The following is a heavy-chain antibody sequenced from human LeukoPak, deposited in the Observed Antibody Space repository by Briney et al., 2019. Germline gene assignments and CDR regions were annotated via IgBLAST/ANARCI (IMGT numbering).Heavy chain of an antibody. CDR2: INPNSGGT. Sequence: ASVKVSCKASGYTFTGYYMHWVRQAPGQGLEWMGWINPNSGGTNYAQKFQGRVTMTRDTSISTAYMELSRLRSDDTAVYYCARSHYYGSGNYYYYYMDVWGKGTTVTISS. CDR1: GYTFTGYY. D-gene: IGHD3-10*01. J-gene: IGHJ6*03. V-gene: IGHV1-2*02. CDR3: ARSHYYGSGNYYYYYMDV.